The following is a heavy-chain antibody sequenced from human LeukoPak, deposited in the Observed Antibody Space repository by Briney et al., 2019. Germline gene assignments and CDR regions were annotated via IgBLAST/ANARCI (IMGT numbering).Heavy chain of an antibody. V-gene: IGHV3-30*02. CDR1: GFTFSSYG. CDR3: AKDSIRITIFGVVTQSHYYYYYMDV. J-gene: IGHJ6*03. Sequence: GGSLRLSCAASGFTFSSYGMHWVRQAPGKGLEWVAVIWYGGSNKYYADSVKGRFTISRDNSKNTLYLQMNSLRAEDTAMYYCAKDSIRITIFGVVTQSHYYYYYMDVWGKGTTVTVSS. D-gene: IGHD3-3*01. CDR2: IWYGGSNK.